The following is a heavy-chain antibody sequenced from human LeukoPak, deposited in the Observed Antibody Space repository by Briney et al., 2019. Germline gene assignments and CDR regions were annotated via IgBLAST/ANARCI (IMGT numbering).Heavy chain of an antibody. Sequence: GGSLRLSCAASGFTSSSYAMSWVRQAPGKGLEWVSGISGSGGSTYYADSVKGRFTVSRDNSKNMLYLQMNSLRAEDTAVYYCAKDLGGTIPHYFDYWGQGTLVTVSS. CDR1: GFTSSSYA. V-gene: IGHV3-23*01. J-gene: IGHJ4*02. CDR3: AKDLGGTIPHYFDY. CDR2: ISGSGGST. D-gene: IGHD2-15*01.